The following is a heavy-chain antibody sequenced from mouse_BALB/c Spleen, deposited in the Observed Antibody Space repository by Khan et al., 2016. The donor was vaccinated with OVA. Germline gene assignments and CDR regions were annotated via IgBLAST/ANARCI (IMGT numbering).Heavy chain of an antibody. Sequence: QVQLQQSGAELARPGTSVKLSCKASGYNFTDYYINWMRQRTGQGLEWIGEIYPGSDNTYYNEKFKGKATLTADKSSSTAYMQLSSLTSEESAVYFCAREWAAWFPYWGQGTLVTVSA. CDR1: GYNFTDYY. V-gene: IGHV1-77*01. CDR3: AREWAAWFPY. CDR2: IYPGSDNT. J-gene: IGHJ3*01.